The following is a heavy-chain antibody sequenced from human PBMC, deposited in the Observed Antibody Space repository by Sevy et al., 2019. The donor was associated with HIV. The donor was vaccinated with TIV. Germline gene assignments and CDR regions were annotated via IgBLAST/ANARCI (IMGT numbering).Heavy chain of an antibody. Sequence: GGSLRLSCAASGFTFSDYYMSWIRQAPGKGLEWISYISGSQYMIYYADSVKGRLTISRDDAKNSLYLQMNSLRPEDSAVYFCARDLGTGYFDFWGQGTLVTVSS. D-gene: IGHD1-26*01. V-gene: IGHV3-11*01. CDR2: ISGSQYMI. J-gene: IGHJ4*02. CDR3: ARDLGTGYFDF. CDR1: GFTFSDYY.